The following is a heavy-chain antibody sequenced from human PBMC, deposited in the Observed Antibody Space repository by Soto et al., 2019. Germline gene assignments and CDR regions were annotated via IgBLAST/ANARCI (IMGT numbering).Heavy chain of an antibody. V-gene: IGHV6-1*01. CDR2: TYYRSKWYN. J-gene: IGHJ4*02. CDR3: ARLRGGGRQYSSGWYPTDPYYFDY. D-gene: IGHD6-19*01. Sequence: PSQTLSLTCAISGDSVSSNSAAWNWIRQSPSRGLEWLGRTYYRSKWYNDYAVSVKSRITINPDTSKNQFSLQLNSVTPEDTAVYYCARLRGGGRQYSSGWYPTDPYYFDYWGQGTLVTVSS. CDR1: GDSVSSNSAA.